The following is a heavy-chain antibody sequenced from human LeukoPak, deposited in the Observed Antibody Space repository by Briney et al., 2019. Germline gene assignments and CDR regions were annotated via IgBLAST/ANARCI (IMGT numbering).Heavy chain of an antibody. Sequence: GGSLSLSCTASGFSFSNAWMSWVRQAPGKGLEWVANIDQDGGEKYYVDSVKGRFTIFRDNSKNSLFLQMNSLSPEDTAVYYCAKTGTYFDFDYWGQGALVTVSS. J-gene: IGHJ4*02. CDR1: GFSFSNAW. V-gene: IGHV3-7*01. CDR3: AKTGTYFDFDY. D-gene: IGHD1-26*01. CDR2: IDQDGGEK.